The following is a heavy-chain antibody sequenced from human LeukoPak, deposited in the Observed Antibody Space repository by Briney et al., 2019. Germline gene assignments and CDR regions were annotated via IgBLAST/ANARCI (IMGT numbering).Heavy chain of an antibody. V-gene: IGHV3-23*01. CDR3: ASSGSYTHFDY. CDR2: IGVSGGST. J-gene: IGHJ4*02. Sequence: PGGSLRLSCAASGFTFSSYAMSWVRQAPGKGLEWVSAIGVSGGSTYYADSVKGRFTISRDNSKNTLYLQMNSLRAEDTAVYYCASSGSYTHFDYWGQGTLVTVSS. D-gene: IGHD1-26*01. CDR1: GFTFSSYA.